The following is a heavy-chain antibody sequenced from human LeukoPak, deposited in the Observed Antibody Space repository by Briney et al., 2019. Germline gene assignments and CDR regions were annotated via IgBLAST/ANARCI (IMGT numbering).Heavy chain of an antibody. CDR2: ISGSGGSA. CDR1: GFTFSSYA. D-gene: IGHD6-19*01. J-gene: IGHJ4*02. Sequence: PGGSLRLSCAASGFTFSSYAMSWVRQAPGKGLEWVSAISGSGGSAYYADSVKGRFTISRDNSKNTLYLQMNSLRAEDTAVYYCARHGYTSGWVRYWGQGTLVTVST. V-gene: IGHV3-23*01. CDR3: ARHGYTSGWVRY.